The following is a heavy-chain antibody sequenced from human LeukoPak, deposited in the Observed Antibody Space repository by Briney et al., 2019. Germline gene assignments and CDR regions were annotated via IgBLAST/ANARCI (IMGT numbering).Heavy chain of an antibody. V-gene: IGHV3-15*01. D-gene: IGHD2-2*01. CDR3: TTDWRRDCSSTSCYWEYFQH. Sequence: GGSLRLSCAASGFTFSNAWMSWVRQAPGKGLEWVGRIKSKTDGGTTDYAAPVKGRFTISRDDSKNTLYLQMNSLKTEDTAVYYCTTDWRRDCSSTSCYWEYFQHWGQGTLVTVSS. CDR1: GFTFSNAW. CDR2: IKSKTDGGTT. J-gene: IGHJ1*01.